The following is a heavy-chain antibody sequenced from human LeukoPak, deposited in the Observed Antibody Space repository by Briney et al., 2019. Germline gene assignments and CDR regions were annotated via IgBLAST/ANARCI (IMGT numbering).Heavy chain of an antibody. V-gene: IGHV1-69*13. Sequence: SVKVSCKASGGTFSSYAISWVRQAPGQGLEWMGGIIPIFGTANYAQKFQGRVTITADESTSTAYMELSSLRSEDTAVYYCARDPYGDYWIDYWGQGTLVTVSS. CDR1: GGTFSSYA. J-gene: IGHJ4*02. D-gene: IGHD4-17*01. CDR3: ARDPYGDYWIDY. CDR2: IIPIFGTA.